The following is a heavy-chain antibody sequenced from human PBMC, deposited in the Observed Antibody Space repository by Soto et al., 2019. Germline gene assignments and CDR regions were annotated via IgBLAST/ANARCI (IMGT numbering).Heavy chain of an antibody. Sequence: GGSLRLSCTASGFIFSSYDMHWVRQAPGKGLEWVSIIGAAGDTHYSGSVKGRFIISRENANNSLFLQMNTLRLGDTAVYYCARASSGYYYAMDVWGQGTTVTVSS. CDR1: GFIFSSYD. CDR2: IGAAGDT. V-gene: IGHV3-13*01. J-gene: IGHJ6*02. CDR3: ARASSGYYYAMDV. D-gene: IGHD2-15*01.